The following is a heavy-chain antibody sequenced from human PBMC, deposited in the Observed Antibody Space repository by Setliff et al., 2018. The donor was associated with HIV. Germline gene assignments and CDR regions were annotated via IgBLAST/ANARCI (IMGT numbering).Heavy chain of an antibody. CDR3: AREGKFRYYYYMDV. V-gene: IGHV1-3*01. CDR2: INAGNGNT. D-gene: IGHD3-10*01. J-gene: IGHJ6*03. CDR1: GYTFTSYA. Sequence: ASVKVSCKASGYTFTSYAMHWVRQAPGQRLEWMGWINAGNGNTKYSQKFQGRVTITRDTSASTAYMELSSLRSGDTAVYYCAREGKFRYYYYMDVWGKGTTVTVSS.